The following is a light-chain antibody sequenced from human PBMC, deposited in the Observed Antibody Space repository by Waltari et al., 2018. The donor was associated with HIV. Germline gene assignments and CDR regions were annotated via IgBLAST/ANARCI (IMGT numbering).Light chain of an antibody. CDR3: QSYDSSLSGSDV. J-gene: IGLJ1*01. V-gene: IGLV1-40*01. CDR2: NNI. CDR1: SPNIGAGFA. Sequence: QSVLTQPPSVSGAPGQRVTISCTGSSPNIGAGFAVHWYQQLPGTAPKLLFYNNINRTSGVPDRFSGSKSGTSASLAITGLQAEDGADYYCQSYDSSLSGSDVFVTGTKVTVL.